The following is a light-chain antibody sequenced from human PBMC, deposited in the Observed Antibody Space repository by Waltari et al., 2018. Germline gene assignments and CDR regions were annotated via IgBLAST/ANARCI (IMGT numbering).Light chain of an antibody. Sequence: EIVLTQSPATLSLSPGETATLSCRASQSVSTYLTWYQQKPGQAPRLLIYDASRRATGIPARFSGSGSGTDFTLTISSLQAEDVAVYYCQQYYSLPYTFGPGTKLEIK. CDR1: QSVSTY. CDR3: QQYYSLPYT. V-gene: IGKV3-11*01. J-gene: IGKJ2*01. CDR2: DAS.